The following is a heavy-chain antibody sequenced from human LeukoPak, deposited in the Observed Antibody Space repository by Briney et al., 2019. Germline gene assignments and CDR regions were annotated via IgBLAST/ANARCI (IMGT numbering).Heavy chain of an antibody. CDR1: GFIFSNYW. CDR3: ARALGSGYFDY. J-gene: IGHJ4*02. CDR2: IKQDGSEK. Sequence: GGSLRLSCAASGFIFSNYWMSWVRQAPGRGLEWVANIKQDGSEKYYVDSVKGRFTISRDNAKNSLYLQMNSLRAEDTAVYYCARALGSGYFDYWGQGTLVTVS. D-gene: IGHD1-26*01. V-gene: IGHV3-7*01.